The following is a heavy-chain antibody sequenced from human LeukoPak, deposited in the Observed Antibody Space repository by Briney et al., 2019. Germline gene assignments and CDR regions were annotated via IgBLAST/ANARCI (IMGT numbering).Heavy chain of an antibody. Sequence: PGGSLRLSCGGSGFTFSSYTMNWVRQAPGKGLEWVSYISSSGSTIYYADSVKGRFTISRDNAKNSLYLQMNSLRAEDTAVYYCAKGPRSGYYLNWFDPWGQGTLVTVSS. J-gene: IGHJ5*02. CDR3: AKGPRSGYYLNWFDP. V-gene: IGHV3-48*04. D-gene: IGHD3-22*01. CDR2: ISSSGSTI. CDR1: GFTFSSYT.